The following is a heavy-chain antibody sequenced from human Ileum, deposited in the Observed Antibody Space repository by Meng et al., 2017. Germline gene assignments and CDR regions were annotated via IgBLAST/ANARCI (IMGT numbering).Heavy chain of an antibody. V-gene: IGHV4-30-4*01. J-gene: IGHJ4*02. CDR1: GDSLTRVKTQ. CDR3: AREFYVDTAMVIDS. Sequence: QVQLQESGPGLVKPSQTLSLTCTLSGDSLTRVKTQWSWIRQSPGKGPEYIGYIYYDGNTYYNPSLKSRLIISIDTSRNEFSLRLNSVTAADTAVYYCAREFYVDTAMVIDSWGQGTLVTVSS. D-gene: IGHD5-18*01. CDR2: IYYDGNT.